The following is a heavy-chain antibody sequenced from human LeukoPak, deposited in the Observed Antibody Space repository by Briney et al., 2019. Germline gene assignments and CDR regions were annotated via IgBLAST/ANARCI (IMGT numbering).Heavy chain of an antibody. Sequence: SETLSLTCTVSGGSISSGGYYWSWIRQHPGKGLEWIGYIYYSGGTYYNPSLKSRVTISVDTSKNQFSLKLSSVTAADTAVYYCARDRSRDGYTYYYYGMDVWGQGTTVTVSS. CDR3: ARDRSRDGYTYYYYGMDV. CDR2: IYYSGGT. D-gene: IGHD5-24*01. V-gene: IGHV4-31*03. J-gene: IGHJ6*02. CDR1: GGSISSGGYY.